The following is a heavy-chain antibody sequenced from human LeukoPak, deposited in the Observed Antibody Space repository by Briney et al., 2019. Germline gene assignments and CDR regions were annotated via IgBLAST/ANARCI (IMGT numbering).Heavy chain of an antibody. CDR3: ARDPRLVRTYSDYYYMDV. Sequence: PGGSLRLSCAASGFTFSSYWMSWVRQAPGEGLEWVSSITSSSSSIYYADSVKGRITISRDNARNSLYLQMNSLRAEDTAVYYCARDPRLVRTYSDYYYMDVWGKGTTVTVSS. V-gene: IGHV3-21*01. D-gene: IGHD4-23*01. J-gene: IGHJ6*03. CDR2: ITSSSSSI. CDR1: GFTFSSYW.